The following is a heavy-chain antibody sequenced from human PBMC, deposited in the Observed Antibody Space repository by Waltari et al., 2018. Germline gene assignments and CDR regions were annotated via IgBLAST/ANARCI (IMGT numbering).Heavy chain of an antibody. V-gene: IGHV4-38-2*02. CDR2: IYHSGIT. D-gene: IGHD1-20*01. CDR1: GYSISSGYY. CDR3: ARDTPAPRITGATSVDY. Sequence: QVQLQESGPGLVKPSETLSLTCSVSGYSISSGYYRCWIRQPPGKGLEWIGSIYHSGITFYNPSLKSRVTISVDTSKNQFSLKLSSVTAADTAVYYCARDTPAPRITGATSVDYWGQGTLVTVSS. J-gene: IGHJ4*02.